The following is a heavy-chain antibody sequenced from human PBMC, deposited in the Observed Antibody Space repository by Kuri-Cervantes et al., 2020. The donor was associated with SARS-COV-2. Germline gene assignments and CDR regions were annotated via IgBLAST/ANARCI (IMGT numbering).Heavy chain of an antibody. J-gene: IGHJ4*02. CDR1: GYTFNIYD. CDR2: VKTNSGNT. D-gene: IGHD2-21*01. Sequence: ASVKVSCKASGYTFNIYDIHWVRQATGQGLEWMGMVKTNSGNTLYAQFFQGRVTMTRDISTSTVYMELSSLTSEDTAIYYCYCAPKEGFDSWGQGTLVTVSS. CDR3: YCAPKEGFDS. V-gene: IGHV1-8*02.